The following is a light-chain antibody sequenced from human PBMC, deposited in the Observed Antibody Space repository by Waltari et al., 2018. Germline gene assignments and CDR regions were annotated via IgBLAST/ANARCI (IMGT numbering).Light chain of an antibody. CDR3: CSYAGSYTWE. Sequence: SALTQPRSVSGSPGQSVTISCTGTSSDVGGYNYFSWYQQHPGKAPKPTIYDVSKRPSGVPDRFSGSKSGNTASLTISGLQAEDEADYYCCSYAGSYTWEFGGGTKLTVL. V-gene: IGLV2-11*01. J-gene: IGLJ2*01. CDR1: SSDVGGYNY. CDR2: DVS.